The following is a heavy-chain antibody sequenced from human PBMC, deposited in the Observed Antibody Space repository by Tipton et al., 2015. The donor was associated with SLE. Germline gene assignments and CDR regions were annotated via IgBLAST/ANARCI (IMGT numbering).Heavy chain of an antibody. CDR1: GYTFTRFG. CDR3: ALERWLQVLDS. J-gene: IGHJ4*02. D-gene: IGHD5-24*01. CDR2: ISAYNGDT. V-gene: IGHV1-18*01. Sequence: QSGPEVKKPGASVKVSCKASGYTFTRFGISWVRQAPGQRLEWMGWISAYNGDTNYAQNFQGRVTMTTDTSTNTAYMELRSLISDDTVVYYCALERWLQVLDSWGQGTLVTGTS.